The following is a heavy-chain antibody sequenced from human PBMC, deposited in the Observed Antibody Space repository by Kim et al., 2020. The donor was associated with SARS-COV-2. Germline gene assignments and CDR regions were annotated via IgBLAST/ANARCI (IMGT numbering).Heavy chain of an antibody. J-gene: IGHJ4*02. Sequence: GGSLRLSCVASGFSFKNYGMSWVRQAPRKGLEWVTGITGSGDVAVYADSVEGRFTTSRDNSKSTVYLEIRKLAAADTAIYLCAKSVISGAGSYYDIWGRGTLVTVSS. CDR3: AKSVISGAGSYYDI. CDR1: GFSFKNYG. V-gene: IGHV3-23*01. CDR2: ITGSGDVA. D-gene: IGHD3-16*01.